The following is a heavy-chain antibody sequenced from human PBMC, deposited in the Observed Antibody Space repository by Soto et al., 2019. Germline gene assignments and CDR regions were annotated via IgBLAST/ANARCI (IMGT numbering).Heavy chain of an antibody. CDR1: GFTFSSYG. D-gene: IGHD3-16*01. CDR3: ARGYDYIWTPVFDY. J-gene: IGHJ4*02. CDR2: IWYDGSNK. V-gene: IGHV3-33*01. Sequence: QVQLVESGGGVVQPGRSLRLSCAASGFTFSSYGMHWVRQAPGKGLEWVAVIWYDGSNKYYADSVKGRFTISRDNSKNTLYLQMNSLRAEDTAVYYCARGYDYIWTPVFDYWGQGTLVTVSS.